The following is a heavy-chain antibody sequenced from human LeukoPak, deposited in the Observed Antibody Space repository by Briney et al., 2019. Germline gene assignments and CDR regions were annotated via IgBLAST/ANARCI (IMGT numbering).Heavy chain of an antibody. CDR2: IYYSGST. V-gene: IGHV4-30-4*08. CDR3: ARAEYCGGDCYSHYYYYMDV. Sequence: PSQTLSLTCTVSGGSISSGDYYWSWIRQPPGKGLEWIGYIYYSGSTYYNPSLKSRVTILVDTSKNQFSLKLSSVTAADTAVYYCARAEYCGGDCYSHYYYYMDVWGKGTTVTVSS. CDR1: GGSISSGDYY. J-gene: IGHJ6*03. D-gene: IGHD2-21*01.